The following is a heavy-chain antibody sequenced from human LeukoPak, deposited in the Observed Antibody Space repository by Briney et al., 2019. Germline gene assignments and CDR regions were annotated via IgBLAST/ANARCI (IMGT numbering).Heavy chain of an antibody. Sequence: GGSLRLSCVASGFTFSDYWMTWVRQAPGKGLQWAANIKDDGSETYYVDSVKGRFTISRDNAKNSLYLQMNSLRAEDTAVYYCAKDAAVGSSGYYYVPPLYYFHYWGQGTLVTVSS. J-gene: IGHJ4*02. CDR2: IKDDGSET. CDR3: AKDAAVGSSGYYYVPPLYYFHY. CDR1: GFTFSDYW. D-gene: IGHD3-22*01. V-gene: IGHV3-7*01.